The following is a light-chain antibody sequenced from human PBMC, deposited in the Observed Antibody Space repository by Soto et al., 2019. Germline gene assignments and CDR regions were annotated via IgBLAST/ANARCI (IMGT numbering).Light chain of an antibody. V-gene: IGKV3-20*01. CDR1: QSVTGNY. Sequence: PEARATLSCGASQSVTGNYLAWFQQRPGQAPRLLIYGASTRASGNPESLSGSGSGTDFTLIISRLEPEDFAVCYCQQYGSTPRTLGGGTKVE. CDR3: QQYGSTPRT. J-gene: IGKJ4*02. CDR2: GAS.